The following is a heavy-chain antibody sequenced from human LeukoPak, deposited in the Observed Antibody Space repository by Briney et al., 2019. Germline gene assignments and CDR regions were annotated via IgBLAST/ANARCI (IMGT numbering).Heavy chain of an antibody. J-gene: IGHJ4*02. CDR1: GFTFSTYS. V-gene: IGHV3-48*02. Sequence: QPGGSLRLSCAASGFTFSTYSMNWVRQAPGKGLEWVSYITSSSSNIYYADSVKGRFTISRDNAKNSLYLQLNSVRDEDTDVYYCARALQIQAHGYSVDYWGQGTLVTVSS. CDR3: ARALQIQAHGYSVDY. CDR2: ITSSSSNI. D-gene: IGHD2-21*01.